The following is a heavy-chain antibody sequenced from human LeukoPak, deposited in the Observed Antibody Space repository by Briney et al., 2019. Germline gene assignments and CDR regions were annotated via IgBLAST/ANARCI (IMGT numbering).Heavy chain of an antibody. J-gene: IGHJ4*02. CDR2: ISGSGGST. CDR3: AKDFKSGYLFDY. V-gene: IGHV3-23*01. Sequence: GGSLRLSCAAAGFTFSSYAMSWVRQAPGKGLEWVSAISGSGGSTYYADSVKGRFTISRDNSKNTLYLQMNSLRAEDTAVCYCAKDFKSGYLFDYWGQGTLVTVSS. D-gene: IGHD5-12*01. CDR1: GFTFSSYA.